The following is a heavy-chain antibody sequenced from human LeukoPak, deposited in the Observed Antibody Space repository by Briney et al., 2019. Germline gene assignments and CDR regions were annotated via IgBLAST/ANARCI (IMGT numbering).Heavy chain of an antibody. J-gene: IGHJ5*02. Sequence: KPSETLSLTCTVSGGSISSSSYYWGWIRQPPGKGLEWIGSIYYSGSTYYNPSLKSRVTISVDTSKNQFSLKLSSVTAADTAVYYCAQVGYGDPNWFDPWGQGTLVTVSS. CDR1: GGSISSSSYY. CDR2: IYYSGST. CDR3: AQVGYGDPNWFDP. D-gene: IGHD4-17*01. V-gene: IGHV4-39*07.